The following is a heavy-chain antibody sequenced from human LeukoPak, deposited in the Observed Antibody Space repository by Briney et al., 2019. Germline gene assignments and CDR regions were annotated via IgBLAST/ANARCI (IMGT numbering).Heavy chain of an antibody. CDR2: ISGSGGST. Sequence: GGSLRLSCAASGFTFSSYAMSWVRQAPGKGLEWVSAISGSGGSTYYADSVKGRFTISRDNSKNTLYLQMNSLRAEDTAVYYCAKAQPFTLWFGELVDPDGGSYYYGMDVWGQGTTVTVSS. CDR3: AKAQPFTLWFGELVDPDGGSYYYGMDV. CDR1: GFTFSSYA. D-gene: IGHD3-10*01. V-gene: IGHV3-23*01. J-gene: IGHJ6*02.